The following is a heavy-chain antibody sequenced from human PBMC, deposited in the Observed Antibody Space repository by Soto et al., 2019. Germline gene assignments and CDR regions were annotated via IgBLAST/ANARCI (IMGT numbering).Heavy chain of an antibody. V-gene: IGHV4-59*08. CDR3: ARGYYYDSSGYPQGWFDP. Sequence: PSETLSLTCTVSGGSISSYYWSWIRQPPGKGLEWIGYIYYSGSTNYNPSLKSRVTISVDTSKNQFSLKLSSVTAADTAVYYCARGYYYDSSGYPQGWFDPWGPGTLVTVSS. D-gene: IGHD3-22*01. J-gene: IGHJ5*02. CDR2: IYYSGST. CDR1: GGSISSYY.